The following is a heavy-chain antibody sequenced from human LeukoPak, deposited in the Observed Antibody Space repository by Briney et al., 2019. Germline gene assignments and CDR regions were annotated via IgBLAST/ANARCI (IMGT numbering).Heavy chain of an antibody. V-gene: IGHV3-48*02. D-gene: IGHD6-13*01. CDR2: ISSSSTI. J-gene: IGHJ3*01. CDR3: ARAKGIAAA. CDR1: GFIFSSYS. Sequence: GGSLRLSCAASGFIFSSYSMNWVRQAPGKGLEWVSYISSSSTIYYADSVKGRFTISRDNAKNSLYLQMNSLRDEDTAVYYCARAKGIAAAWGQGTMVTVSS.